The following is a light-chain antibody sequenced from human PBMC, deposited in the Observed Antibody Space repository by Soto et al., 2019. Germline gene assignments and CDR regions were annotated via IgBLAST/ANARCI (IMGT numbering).Light chain of an antibody. V-gene: IGKV4-1*01. CDR1: RSLLHGSNNENF. CDR3: QQYFGTPLT. CDR2: WAS. Sequence: DIVMTQSPDSLAVSLGERATINCKSSRSLLHGSNNENFLAWYQQRPGQPPKLLFYWASTRQSGVPERFSGSGSETDFTLTISSLRAEDVAVYYCQQYFGTPLTFGGGTKVAIK. J-gene: IGKJ4*01.